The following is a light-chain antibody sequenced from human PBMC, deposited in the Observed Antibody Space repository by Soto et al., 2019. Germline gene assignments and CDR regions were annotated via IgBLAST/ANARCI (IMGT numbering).Light chain of an antibody. V-gene: IGKV1-39*01. Sequence: DIQMTQSPSSLSASVGDRVTITCRASQSISYFLNWYQQKPGKAPTLLIYTASNLQDGVPSRFSGSGSGTDFTLTISSLEPEDFAIYYCQQGYRTPLSFGGGIKVEI. J-gene: IGKJ4*01. CDR3: QQGYRTPLS. CDR1: QSISYF. CDR2: TAS.